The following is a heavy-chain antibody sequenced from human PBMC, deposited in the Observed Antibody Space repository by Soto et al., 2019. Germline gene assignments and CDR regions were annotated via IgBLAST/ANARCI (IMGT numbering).Heavy chain of an antibody. D-gene: IGHD3-10*01. J-gene: IGHJ6*02. CDR2: ISGSGGST. CDR3: AKDGPYGSGSYSYYYYYGMDV. V-gene: IGHV3-23*01. CDR1: GFTFSSYA. Sequence: GSLRLSCAASGFTFSSYAMSWVRQAPGKGLEWVSAISGSGGSTYYADSVKGRFTISRDNSKNTLYLQMNSLRAEDTAVYYCAKDGPYGSGSYSYYYYYGMDVWGQGTTVTVSS.